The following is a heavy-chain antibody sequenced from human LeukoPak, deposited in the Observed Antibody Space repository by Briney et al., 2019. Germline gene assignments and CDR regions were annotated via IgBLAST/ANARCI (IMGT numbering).Heavy chain of an antibody. CDR1: GFTFSSYG. CDR2: ISYDGSNK. V-gene: IGHV3-30*18. D-gene: IGHD3-9*01. J-gene: IGHJ1*01. Sequence: GRSLRLSCAASGFTFSSYGMHWVRQAPGKGLEWVAVISYDGSNKYYADSVKGRFTISRDNSKNTLYLQMNSLRAEDTALYYCAKDVNRSLRYFDWLLPAEYFQHWGQGTLVTVSS. CDR3: AKDVNRSLRYFDWLLPAEYFQH.